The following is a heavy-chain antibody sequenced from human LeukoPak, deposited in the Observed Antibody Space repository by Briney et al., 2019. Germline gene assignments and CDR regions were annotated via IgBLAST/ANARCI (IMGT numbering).Heavy chain of an antibody. CDR2: IISSGSRM. J-gene: IGHJ4*02. V-gene: IGHV3-48*03. CDR3: ARETRRYCSSTSCHFDY. Sequence: PGGSLRLSCAASEFTFSSFETNWVRQAPGKGLEWVSYIISSGSRMYYADSVKGRFTISRDNAKNSLYLQMNSLRAEDTAVYYCARETRRYCSSTSCHFDYWGQGTLVTVSS. D-gene: IGHD2-2*01. CDR1: EFTFSSFE.